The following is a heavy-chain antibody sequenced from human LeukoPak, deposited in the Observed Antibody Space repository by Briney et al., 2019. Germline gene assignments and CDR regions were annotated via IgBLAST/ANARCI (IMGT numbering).Heavy chain of an antibody. Sequence: GGSLRLSCAASGFTFSHACMNWVRQAPGKGLEWVSYIDSSSRYIYQADSVKGRFTISRDNAKNSLYLQMNSLRAEDTAVYYCARELVGALDYWGQGTLVTVSS. D-gene: IGHD1-26*01. CDR3: ARELVGALDY. J-gene: IGHJ4*02. CDR2: IDSSSRYI. V-gene: IGHV3-21*05. CDR1: GFTFSHAC.